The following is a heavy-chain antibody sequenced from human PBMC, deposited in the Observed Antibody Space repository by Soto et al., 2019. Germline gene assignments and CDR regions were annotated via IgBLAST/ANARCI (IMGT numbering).Heavy chain of an antibody. CDR3: ARVNGYSYGYLYYYYGMDV. V-gene: IGHV1-46*01. J-gene: IGHJ6*02. D-gene: IGHD5-18*01. CDR2: INPSGGST. CDR1: GYTFTTYY. Sequence: ASVKVSCKASGYTFTTYYIHWVRQAPGQGLEWMGIINPSGGSTGYAQKFQGRVTMTRNTSISTAYMELSSLRSEDTAVYYCARVNGYSYGYLYYYYGMDVWGQGTTVTVSS.